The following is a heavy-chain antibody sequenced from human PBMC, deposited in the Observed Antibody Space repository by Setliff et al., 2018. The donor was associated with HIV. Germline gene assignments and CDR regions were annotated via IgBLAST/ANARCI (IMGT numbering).Heavy chain of an antibody. D-gene: IGHD2-2*01. CDR3: TRHAGRENQLPHTYYYYMDV. CDR2: IYYSGNT. V-gene: IGHV4-61*08. Sequence: PSETLSLTCTVSGGSISSGGYYWSWIRQHPGKGLEWIGYIYYSGNTNYNPSLKSRATISVDTSKNQLSLKVTSVTAADTAVYYCTRHAGRENQLPHTYYYYMDVWGKGATVTVSS. J-gene: IGHJ6*03. CDR1: GGSISSGGYY.